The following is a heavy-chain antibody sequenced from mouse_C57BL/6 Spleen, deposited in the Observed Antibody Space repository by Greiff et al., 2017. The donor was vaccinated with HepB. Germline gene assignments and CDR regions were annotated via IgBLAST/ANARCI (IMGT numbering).Heavy chain of an antibody. CDR1: GYTFTSYW. Sequence: QLQQPGAELVMPGASVKLSCKASGYTFTSYWMHWVKQRPGQGLEWIGEIDPSDSYTNYNQKFKGKSTLTVDKSSSTAYMQLSSLTSEDSAVYYCARSGTTVVGFDYWGQGTTLTVSS. CDR2: IDPSDSYT. J-gene: IGHJ2*01. CDR3: ARSGTTVVGFDY. D-gene: IGHD1-1*01. V-gene: IGHV1-69*01.